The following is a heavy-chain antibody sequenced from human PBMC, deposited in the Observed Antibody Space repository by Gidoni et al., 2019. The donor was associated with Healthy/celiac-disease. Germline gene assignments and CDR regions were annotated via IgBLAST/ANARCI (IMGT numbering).Heavy chain of an antibody. D-gene: IGHD2-15*01. CDR3: TRDQDIVVVVAATQYYYYYGMDV. Sequence: EVQLVESGGGLVQPGRSLRLSCTASGFTFGDYAMSWVRQAPGKGLEWVGFIRSKAYGGTTEYAASVKGRFTISRDDSKSIAYLQMNSLKTEDTAVYYCTRDQDIVVVVAATQYYYYYGMDVWGQGTTVTVSS. CDR1: GFTFGDYA. V-gene: IGHV3-49*04. CDR2: IRSKAYGGTT. J-gene: IGHJ6*02.